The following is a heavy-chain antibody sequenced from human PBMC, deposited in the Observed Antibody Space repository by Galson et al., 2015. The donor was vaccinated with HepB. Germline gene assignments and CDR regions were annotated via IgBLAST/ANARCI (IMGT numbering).Heavy chain of an antibody. V-gene: IGHV6-1*01. J-gene: IGHJ4*02. Sequence: CAISGDSVSGNSAAWNWIRQSPSRGLERLGRTYYRSKWYNDYAVSVESRITINSDTSKNQLSLQLNSVTPEDTAVYYCARGDSGFDSWGQGTLVTASS. D-gene: IGHD1-26*01. CDR3: ARGDSGFDS. CDR1: GDSVSGNSAA. CDR2: TYYRSKWYN.